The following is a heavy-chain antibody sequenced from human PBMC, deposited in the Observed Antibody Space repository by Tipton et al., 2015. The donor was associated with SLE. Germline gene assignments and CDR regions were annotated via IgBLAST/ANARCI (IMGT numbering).Heavy chain of an antibody. J-gene: IGHJ3*02. Sequence: LRLSCSVSGDSISSGGYYWSWIRQHPGKGLEWIGYIYYSGSTHYNPSLKSRVTILVDTSKNHFSLNLRSVTAADTAVYYCESGRGLPVGGTDAFEIWGQGTMVTASS. CDR2: IYYSGST. V-gene: IGHV4-31*03. CDR3: ESGRGLPVGGTDAFEI. D-gene: IGHD6-19*01. CDR1: GDSISSGGYY.